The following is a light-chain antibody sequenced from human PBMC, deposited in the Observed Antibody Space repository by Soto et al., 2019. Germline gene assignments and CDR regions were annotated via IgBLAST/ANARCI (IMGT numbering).Light chain of an antibody. V-gene: IGKV3-15*01. Sequence: GGKLSPDALSVYPRGRATLSCMASQSISDTLAWYQQKPGQAPRLLIYSASRGATGFPARFSGSGSGTDFTLTISSLQSEDFAVYYCQQYNNWPWPVGQGTKVDIK. CDR3: QQYNNWPWP. CDR2: SAS. CDR1: QSISDT. J-gene: IGKJ1*01.